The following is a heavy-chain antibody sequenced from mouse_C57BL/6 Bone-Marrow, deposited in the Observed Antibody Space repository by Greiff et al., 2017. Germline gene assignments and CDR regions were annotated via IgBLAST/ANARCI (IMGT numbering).Heavy chain of an antibody. D-gene: IGHD2-3*01. Sequence: QVQLQQPGAELVKPGASVKLSCKASGYTFTSYWMHWVKQRPGQGLEWIGMIHPNSGSTNYNEKFKSKATLAVDKSSSTAYMQLSSLTSEDAAVYYSARGVWLLADDWGQGTTLTVSS. V-gene: IGHV1-64*01. CDR1: GYTFTSYW. CDR3: ARGVWLLADD. J-gene: IGHJ2*01. CDR2: IHPNSGST.